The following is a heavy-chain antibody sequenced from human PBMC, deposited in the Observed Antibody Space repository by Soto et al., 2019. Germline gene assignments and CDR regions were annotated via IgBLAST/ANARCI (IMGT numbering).Heavy chain of an antibody. D-gene: IGHD3-10*01. V-gene: IGHV4-59*01. Sequence: SETLSLTCTVSGGSISSYFWSWIRQPPGKGLEWIGYIYYGGSTNYNPSLKSRVTISVDTPRNQFSLKLGSVTAADTAVYYCARGPGGSGSYSPTYYTWFDPWGQGTLVTVSS. CDR1: GGSISSYF. J-gene: IGHJ5*02. CDR2: IYYGGST. CDR3: ARGPGGSGSYSPTYYTWFDP.